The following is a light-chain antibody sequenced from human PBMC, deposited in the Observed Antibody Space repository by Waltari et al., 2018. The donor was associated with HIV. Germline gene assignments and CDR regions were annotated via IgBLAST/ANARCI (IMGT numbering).Light chain of an antibody. J-gene: IGLJ2*01. Sequence: QSALTQPPSVSGSPGQSVTISCTGTSSDVGYYNRFSWYQQPPGTAPKLMIYEVSSRPSGVPDRFSGSKSGNTASLTISGLQAEDEGDYYCSSYTTSSTFVVFGGGTKLTVL. CDR1: SSDVGYYNR. CDR3: SSYTTSSTFVV. V-gene: IGLV2-18*02. CDR2: EVS.